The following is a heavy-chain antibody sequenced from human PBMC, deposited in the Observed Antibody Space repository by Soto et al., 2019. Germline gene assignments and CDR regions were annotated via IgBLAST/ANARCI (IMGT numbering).Heavy chain of an antibody. CDR1: GYTFTSYA. J-gene: IGHJ4*02. Sequence: GASVKVSCKASGYTFTSYARQWVRQAPGQRLEWMGWINGGNGNTKYSQKFQGRVTITRDTSASTAYMELSSLRSEDTAVYYCARVSGWYHLDYWGQGTLVTVSS. CDR2: INGGNGNT. D-gene: IGHD6-19*01. CDR3: ARVSGWYHLDY. V-gene: IGHV1-3*01.